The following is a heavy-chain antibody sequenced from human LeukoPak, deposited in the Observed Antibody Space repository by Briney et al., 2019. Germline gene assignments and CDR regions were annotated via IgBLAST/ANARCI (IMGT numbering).Heavy chain of an antibody. Sequence: TSETLSLTCTVSGGSISSGSYYWSWIRQPAGKGLEWIGRIYTSGSTNYNPSLKSRVTISIDTSKNHFSLNLTSVTAADTAVYYCARGAPPQNWGQGALVTVSS. CDR1: GGSISSGSYY. CDR2: IYTSGST. V-gene: IGHV4-61*02. J-gene: IGHJ4*02. CDR3: ARGAPPQN.